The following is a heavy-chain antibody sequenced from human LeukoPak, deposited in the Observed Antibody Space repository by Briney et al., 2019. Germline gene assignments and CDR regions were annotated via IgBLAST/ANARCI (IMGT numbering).Heavy chain of an antibody. CDR2: IWYDGSNK. Sequence: GGSLRLSCAASGFTFSSYGMHWVRQAPGKGLEWVAVIWYDGSNKYYADSVKGRFTISRDNSKNTLYLQMNSLRAEDTAVYYCARDKNYYNGMDFWAQGPTVTVS. CDR1: GFTFSSYG. J-gene: IGHJ6*02. CDR3: ARDKNYYNGMDF. V-gene: IGHV3-33*01.